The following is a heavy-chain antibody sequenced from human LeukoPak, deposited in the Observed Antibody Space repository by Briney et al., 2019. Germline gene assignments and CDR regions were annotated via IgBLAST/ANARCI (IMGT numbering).Heavy chain of an antibody. CDR3: ARAPAGEQQLVMMSRWFDP. J-gene: IGHJ5*02. CDR1: GYTFTSYG. CDR2: ISAYNGNT. V-gene: IGHV1-18*01. D-gene: IGHD6-13*01. Sequence: ASVKVSCKASGYTFTSYGISWVRQAPGQGLEWMGWISAYNGNTNYAQKLQGRVTMTTDTSTSTAYMELRSLRSDDTAVYYCARAPAGEQQLVMMSRWFDPWGQGTLVTVSS.